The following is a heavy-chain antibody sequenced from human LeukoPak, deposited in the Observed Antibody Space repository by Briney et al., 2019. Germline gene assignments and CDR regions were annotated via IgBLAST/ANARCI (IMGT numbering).Heavy chain of an antibody. CDR2: ICSGGST. V-gene: IGHV3-66*01. CDR1: GFSFSRYR. CDR3: ARRCSSSSCPLSFY. J-gene: IGHJ4*02. Sequence: GGSLRLSCAASGFSFSRYRMNWVRQAPGKGLEWVSVICSGGSTYYADSVKGRFTISRDNSKNTLYLQMNSLRAEDTAVYYCARRCSSSSCPLSFYWGQGTLVTVSS. D-gene: IGHD2-2*01.